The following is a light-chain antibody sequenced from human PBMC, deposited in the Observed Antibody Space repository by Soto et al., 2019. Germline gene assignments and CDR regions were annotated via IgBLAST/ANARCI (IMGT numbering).Light chain of an antibody. Sequence: EIVLTQSPGTLSLSPGERATLSCRASQSVRSFLAWYQQRPGQAPRLLIYDASNRATGIPVRFSGSGSGTDFTLTISSLEPEDFAVYYCQHRSSWPLTFGGGTKGEIK. CDR3: QHRSSWPLT. CDR2: DAS. J-gene: IGKJ4*01. CDR1: QSVRSF. V-gene: IGKV3-11*01.